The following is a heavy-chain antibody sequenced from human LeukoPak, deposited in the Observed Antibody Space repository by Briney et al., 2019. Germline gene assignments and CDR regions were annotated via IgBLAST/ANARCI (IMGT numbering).Heavy chain of an antibody. Sequence: GGSLRLSCAASGFTFSNAWMSWVRQAPGEGLEWVGRIKSKTDGGTTDYAAPVKGRFTISRDDSKNTLYLQMSSLKTEDTALYYCITFSMIVVVITTWGQGTLVTVSS. V-gene: IGHV3-15*01. CDR2: IKSKTDGGTT. J-gene: IGHJ4*02. CDR3: ITFSMIVVVITT. D-gene: IGHD3-22*01. CDR1: GFTFSNAW.